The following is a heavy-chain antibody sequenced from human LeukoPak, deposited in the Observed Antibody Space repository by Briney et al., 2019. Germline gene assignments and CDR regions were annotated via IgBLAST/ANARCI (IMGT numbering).Heavy chain of an antibody. J-gene: IGHJ3*02. CDR2: ITNSGATI. V-gene: IGHV3-11*01. CDR3: ARETGDSSSWSDGFDI. D-gene: IGHD6-13*01. Sequence: GGSLRLSCAASGFTFSDYYMSWLRQAPGKGREWVSYITNSGATIYYADSVKGRFTISRDNAQNSLYLQMNSLRAEDTAVYYCARETGDSSSWSDGFDIWGQGTMVTVSS. CDR1: GFTFSDYY.